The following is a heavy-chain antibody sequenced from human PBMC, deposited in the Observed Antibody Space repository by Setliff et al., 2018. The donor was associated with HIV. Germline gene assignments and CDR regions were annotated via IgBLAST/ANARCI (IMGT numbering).Heavy chain of an antibody. CDR2: IRDDGSEK. CDR3: AKDRYYDSSGSPFDY. CDR1: AFSFNNYY. D-gene: IGHD3-22*01. V-gene: IGHV3-7*01. Sequence: GGSLRLSCIASAFSFNNYYMTWVRQAPGKGLEWVANIRDDGSEKYYLDSVKGRFTISRDNAKNSLYLQMNSLRAEDTAVYYCAKDRYYDSSGSPFDYWGQGTLVTVSS. J-gene: IGHJ4*02.